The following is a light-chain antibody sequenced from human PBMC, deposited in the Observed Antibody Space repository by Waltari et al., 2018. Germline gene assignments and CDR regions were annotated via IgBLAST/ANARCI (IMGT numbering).Light chain of an antibody. Sequence: YVLTQPPSVSVDPGKTARLTCGGDNIGSKSVNWYQQKPGQAPVLVMFYDSDRPPEIPGRFSGSNSGNTATLTISWVEAGDEADYHCQVWDDVTDSGVFGGGTKLTVL. V-gene: IGLV3-21*04. CDR2: YDS. J-gene: IGLJ3*02. CDR1: NIGSKS. CDR3: QVWDDVTDSGV.